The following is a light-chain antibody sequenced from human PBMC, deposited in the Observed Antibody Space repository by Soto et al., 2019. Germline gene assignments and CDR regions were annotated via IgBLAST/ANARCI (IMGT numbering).Light chain of an antibody. Sequence: EIVMTQSPATLSVSPGERATLSCRASQSVSSNLAWYQQKPGQAPRLLIYGASTRATGIPARFSGSGSGTEFPLTISSLQSEDFAVYSCQQYNNWPPRTFGQGTKVDIK. CDR1: QSVSSN. V-gene: IGKV3-15*01. J-gene: IGKJ1*01. CDR3: QQYNNWPPRT. CDR2: GAS.